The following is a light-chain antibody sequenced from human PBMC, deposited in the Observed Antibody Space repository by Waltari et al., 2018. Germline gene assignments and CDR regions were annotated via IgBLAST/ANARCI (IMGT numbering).Light chain of an antibody. J-gene: IGLJ2*01. Sequence: QSALTQPASVSGAPGQSTPISCSGTNSDIGGYNYVFWFQQHPGKAPKLMIYEVTYRPSGVSNRFSGSKSGNTASLTISGLQAEDEADYYCSSYTSSSLVVFGGGTKLTVL. CDR3: SSYTSSSLVV. CDR2: EVT. CDR1: NSDIGGYNY. V-gene: IGLV2-14*01.